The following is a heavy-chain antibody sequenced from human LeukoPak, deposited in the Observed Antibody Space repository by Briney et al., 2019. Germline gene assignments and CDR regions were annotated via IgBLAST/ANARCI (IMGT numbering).Heavy chain of an antibody. CDR3: AKDLGNGGNFDY. CDR2: ISYDGSNK. CDR1: GFTFSSYG. D-gene: IGHD3-16*01. J-gene: IGHJ4*02. Sequence: GGSLRLSCAASGFTFSSYGMHGVRQAPGKGLEWVAVISYDGSNKYYADSVKGRFTISRDNSKNTLYLQMNSLRAEDTAVYYCAKDLGNGGNFDYWGQGTLVTVSS. V-gene: IGHV3-30*18.